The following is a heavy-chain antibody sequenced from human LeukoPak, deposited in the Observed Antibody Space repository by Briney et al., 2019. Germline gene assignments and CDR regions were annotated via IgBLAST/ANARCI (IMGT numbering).Heavy chain of an antibody. CDR2: MNPNSGNT. D-gene: IGHD3-10*01. CDR3: ARGYGSGNSYYMDV. V-gene: IGHV1-8*01. CDR1: GYTFTSYD. J-gene: IGHJ6*03. Sequence: ASVKVSCKASGYTFTSYDFNWVQQATGQGLEWMGWMNPNSGNTGYAQKFQGRVTMTWNTSISTAYMELSSLRSEDTAVYYCARGYGSGNSYYMDVWGKGTTVTISS.